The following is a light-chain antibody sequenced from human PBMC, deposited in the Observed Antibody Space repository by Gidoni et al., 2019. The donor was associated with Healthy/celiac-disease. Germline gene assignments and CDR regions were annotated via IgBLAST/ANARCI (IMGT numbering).Light chain of an antibody. V-gene: IGKV3-15*01. CDR3: QQYNNCPLT. J-gene: IGKJ4*01. Sequence: ELVMPQSPAPLSVSPGERATLSCRARQSVSRNLARYQQKPGQATRLLIHGASTRATVIPARFSGSGSGTEFNLTISSLQSEDFAVYDCQQYNNCPLTFGGXTKVEIK. CDR1: QSVSRN. CDR2: GAS.